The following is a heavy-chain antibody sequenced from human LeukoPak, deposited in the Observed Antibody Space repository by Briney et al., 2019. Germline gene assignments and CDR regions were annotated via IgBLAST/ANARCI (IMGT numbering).Heavy chain of an antibody. V-gene: IGHV4-39*01. J-gene: IGHJ3*02. D-gene: IGHD5-18*01. CDR2: IYYSGST. CDR3: ARHMIQLWSPDAFDI. Sequence: PSETLSLTCTVSGGSTSSSSYYWGWIRQPPGKGLEWIGSIYYSGSTYYNPSLKSRVTISVDTSKNQFSLKLSSVTAADTAVYYCARHMIQLWSPDAFDIWGQGTMVTVSS. CDR1: GGSTSSSSYY.